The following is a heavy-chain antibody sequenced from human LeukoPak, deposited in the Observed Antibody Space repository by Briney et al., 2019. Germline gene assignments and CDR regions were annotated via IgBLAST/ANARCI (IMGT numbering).Heavy chain of an antibody. CDR3: AGVGYCSGGSCYKGGNWFDP. V-gene: IGHV3-48*03. Sequence: GGSLRLSCAASGFTFSSYEMSWVRQAPGKGLEWVSYISSSGSTIYYADSVKGRFTISRDNAKNSLYLQMNSLRAEDTAVYYCAGVGYCSGGSCYKGGNWFDPWGQGTLVTVSS. J-gene: IGHJ5*02. CDR2: ISSSGSTI. D-gene: IGHD2-15*01. CDR1: GFTFSSYE.